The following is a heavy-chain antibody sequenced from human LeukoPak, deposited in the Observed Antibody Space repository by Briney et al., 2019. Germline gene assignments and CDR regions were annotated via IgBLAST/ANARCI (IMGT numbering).Heavy chain of an antibody. D-gene: IGHD2-2*01. V-gene: IGHV1-2*02. CDR2: INPNDGDT. CDR1: GYTFTDYY. J-gene: IGHJ4*02. CDR3: ARANFLYCSSTTCLFDY. Sequence: ASVKVSCKASGYTFTDYYMHGVRQAPGQGFEWMGWINPNDGDTNYAQKFQGRVTMTRDTSISTAHMEVSRLRSDDTAVYYCARANFLYCSSTTCLFDYWGQGTLVTV.